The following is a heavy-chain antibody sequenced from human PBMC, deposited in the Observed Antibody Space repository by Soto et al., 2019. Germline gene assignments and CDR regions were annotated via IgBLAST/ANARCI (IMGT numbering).Heavy chain of an antibody. Sequence: ETLSLTCTVSGGSISSYYWSWIRQPPGKGLEWIGYIYYSGSTNYNPSLKSRVTISVDTSKNQFSLKLSSVTAADTAVYYCARQSTGSWYEWFDSWGQGTLVTVSS. J-gene: IGHJ5*01. CDR3: ARQSTGSWYEWFDS. D-gene: IGHD6-13*01. CDR2: IYYSGST. V-gene: IGHV4-59*08. CDR1: GGSISSYY.